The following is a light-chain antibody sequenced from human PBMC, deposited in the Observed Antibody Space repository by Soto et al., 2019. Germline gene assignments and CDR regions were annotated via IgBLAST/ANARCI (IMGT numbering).Light chain of an antibody. V-gene: IGLV2-14*02. Sequence: QSALTQPASVSGSPGQSITISCTGTSSDVGSYNLVSWYQQHPGKAPKLMIYEGSKRPSGVSNRFSGSKSGSTASLTISGLQAEDEADYFCSSFTAANSVTFGGGTKLTVL. CDR1: SSDVGSYNL. J-gene: IGLJ2*01. CDR2: EGS. CDR3: SSFTAANSVT.